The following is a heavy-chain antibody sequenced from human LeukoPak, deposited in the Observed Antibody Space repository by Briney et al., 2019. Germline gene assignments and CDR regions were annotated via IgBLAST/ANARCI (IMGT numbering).Heavy chain of an antibody. D-gene: IGHD6-13*01. V-gene: IGHV1-2*02. CDR1: GYTFTGYY. Sequence: ASVKVSCKASGYTFTGYYMHWVRQAPGQGLEWMGWINPSSGDTNYAQKFQGRVTMTRDTSTGTAYMELSRLRSDDAAVYYCARTLYIAAAPGGFDYRGQGTLVAVSS. CDR3: ARTLYIAAAPGGFDY. J-gene: IGHJ4*02. CDR2: INPSSGDT.